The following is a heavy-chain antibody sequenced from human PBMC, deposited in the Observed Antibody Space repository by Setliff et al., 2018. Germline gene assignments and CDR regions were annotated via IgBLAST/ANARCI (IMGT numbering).Heavy chain of an antibody. D-gene: IGHD3-10*01. V-gene: IGHV3-20*04. CDR1: GFRFNGHG. CDR3: ARDHAYGSRFYYYYYGMDV. Sequence: GGSLRLSCAASGFRFNGHGMNWVRQAPGKGLEWVSTINWDGRSTGYTDSVKGRFTISRDNAKNFLYLQMNSLRAEDTAVYYCARDHAYGSRFYYYYYGMDVWGQGTTVTVSS. CDR2: INWDGRST. J-gene: IGHJ6*02.